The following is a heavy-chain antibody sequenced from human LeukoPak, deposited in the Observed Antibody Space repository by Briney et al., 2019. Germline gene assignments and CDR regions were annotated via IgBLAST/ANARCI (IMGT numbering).Heavy chain of an antibody. J-gene: IGHJ6*02. CDR1: GFTFSSYG. Sequence: KTGGSLRLSCAASGFTFSSYGMHWVRQAPGKGLEWVAVIWYDGSNKYYADSVKGRFTISRDNSKNTLYLQMNSLRAEDTAVYYCARDDWAARPNYYYGMDVWGQGTTVTVSS. D-gene: IGHD6-6*01. CDR2: IWYDGSNK. CDR3: ARDDWAARPNYYYGMDV. V-gene: IGHV3-33*08.